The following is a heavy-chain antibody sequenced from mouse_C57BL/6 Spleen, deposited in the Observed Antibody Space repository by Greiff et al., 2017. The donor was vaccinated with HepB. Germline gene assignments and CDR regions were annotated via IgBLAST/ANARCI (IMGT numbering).Heavy chain of an antibody. V-gene: IGHV14-4*01. CDR3: TFNYYGSSYFDY. J-gene: IGHJ2*01. CDR2: IDPENGDT. D-gene: IGHD1-1*01. CDR1: GFNIKDDY. Sequence: VQLQQSGAELVRPGASVKLSCTASGFNIKDDYMHWVKQRPEQGLEWIGWIDPENGDTEYASKFQGKATITADTSSNTAYLQLSSLTSEDTAVYYFTFNYYGSSYFDYWGQGTTLTVSS.